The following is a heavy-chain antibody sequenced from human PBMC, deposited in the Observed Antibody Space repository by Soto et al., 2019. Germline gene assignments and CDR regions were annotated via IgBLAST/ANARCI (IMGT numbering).Heavy chain of an antibody. J-gene: IGHJ4*02. Sequence: QVPLVQSGAEVKKPGASVKVACKASGYTFTSYDIKWVRQATGQGLEWMGWMNPTTGSTGFAQKFQGRVTMISNTSISAAYLVLSSLTSEDTAVYYCARGRLVAGTVDSWGQGTLVTVSS. D-gene: IGHD1-7*01. CDR3: ARGRLVAGTVDS. CDR1: GYTFTSYD. V-gene: IGHV1-8*01. CDR2: MNPTTGST.